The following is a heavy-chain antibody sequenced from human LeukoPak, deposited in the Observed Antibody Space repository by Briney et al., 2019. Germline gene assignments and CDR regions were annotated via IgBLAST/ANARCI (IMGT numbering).Heavy chain of an antibody. J-gene: IGHJ4*02. CDR1: GGSFSGYY. CDR2: INHSGST. V-gene: IGHV4-34*01. Sequence: RASETLSLTCAVYGGSFSGYYWSWIRQPPGKGLEWIGEINHSGSTNYNPSLKSRVTISVDTSKNRFSLELSSVTAADTAVYYCYSGLPARTYYYDSSGYYHRYYFDYWGQGTLVTVSS. CDR3: YSGLPARTYYYDSSGYYHRYYFDY. D-gene: IGHD3-22*01.